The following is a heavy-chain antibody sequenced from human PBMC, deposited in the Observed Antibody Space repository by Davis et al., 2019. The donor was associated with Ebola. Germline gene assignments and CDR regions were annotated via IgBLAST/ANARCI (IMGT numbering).Heavy chain of an antibody. J-gene: IGHJ5*02. CDR3: ARARLFYCSGGSCYSGGWFDP. CDR1: GYTFTSYG. CDR2: ISAYNGNT. V-gene: IGHV1-18*01. D-gene: IGHD2-15*01. Sequence: ASVKVSCKASGYTFTSYGIRWVRQAPGQGLEWMGWISAYNGNTNYAQKLQGRVTMTTDTSTSTAYMELRSLRSDDTAVYYCARARLFYCSGGSCYSGGWFDPWGQGTLVTVSS.